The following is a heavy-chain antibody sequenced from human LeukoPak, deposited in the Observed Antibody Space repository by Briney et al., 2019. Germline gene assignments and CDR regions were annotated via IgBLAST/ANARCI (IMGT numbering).Heavy chain of an antibody. CDR2: LYTRGST. CDR3: ARDNCGGDCFHDY. Sequence: PSETLSLTCTVSGASISDYYWSWIRQSAGKGLEWIEHLYTRGSTNYNPSLKSRVTMSVDTSKNQFSLRLNSLTAADTAIYYCARDNCGGDCFHDYWGQGTLVTVSS. CDR1: GASISDYY. J-gene: IGHJ4*02. D-gene: IGHD2-21*02. V-gene: IGHV4-4*07.